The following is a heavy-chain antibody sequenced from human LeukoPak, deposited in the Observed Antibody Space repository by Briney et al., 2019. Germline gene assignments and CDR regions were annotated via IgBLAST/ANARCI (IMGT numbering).Heavy chain of an antibody. Sequence: GGSLRLSCAASGFTFSDYYMSWIRQAPGKGLEWVSYISSRGNTIYYADSVKGRFTISRDNAKNSLYLQVNSLRAEDTAVYYCARAPDDSSGYLALTMDYWGQGTLVTVSS. D-gene: IGHD3-22*01. V-gene: IGHV3-11*01. CDR2: ISSRGNTI. CDR1: GFTFSDYY. J-gene: IGHJ4*02. CDR3: ARAPDDSSGYLALTMDY.